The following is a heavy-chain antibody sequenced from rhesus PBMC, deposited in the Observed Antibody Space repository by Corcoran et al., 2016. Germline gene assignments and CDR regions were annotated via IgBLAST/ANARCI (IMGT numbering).Heavy chain of an antibody. D-gene: IGHD1-26*01. CDR3: ARVPTGTTSFDY. CDR2: IYSSRWNT. CDR1: GRPISGGYG. J-gene: IGHJ4*01. Sequence: QVQLQESGPGLLNPSETLSLTCADPGRPISGGYGWGWLREPTGKGLEWIGSIYSSRWNTSYNPSLKSRATISTDTSKNQFSLKLSSVTAADTAVYYCARVPTGTTSFDYWGQGVLVTVSS. V-gene: IGHV4S7*01.